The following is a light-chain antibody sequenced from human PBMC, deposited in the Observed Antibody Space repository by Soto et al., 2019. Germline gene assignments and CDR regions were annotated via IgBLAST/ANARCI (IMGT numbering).Light chain of an antibody. CDR2: GAS. CDR1: EDIRTS. V-gene: IGKV1-33*01. CDR3: QHYNNLPPFT. J-gene: IGKJ3*01. Sequence: DIPMTQSPSSLSASVGARVSLTCQASEDIRTSLSWFQHKPGRAPKLLIYGASYLETGVPSRFRGSGSGTDFTLTISSLQPEDIATYYCQHYNNLPPFTFGPGTIVDIK.